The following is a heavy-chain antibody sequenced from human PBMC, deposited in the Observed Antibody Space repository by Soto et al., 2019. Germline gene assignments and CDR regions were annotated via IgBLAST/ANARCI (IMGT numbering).Heavy chain of an antibody. Sequence: SETLSLTCTVSGGSISSYYWSWIRQPPGKGLEWIGYIYYSGSTNYNPSLKSRVTISVNTSKNQFSLKLTSVTAADTAVYYCARESSDWEYLDYSGQGTLVTVSS. CDR3: ARESSDWEYLDY. CDR1: GGSISSYY. J-gene: IGHJ4*02. D-gene: IGHD6-19*01. CDR2: IYYSGST. V-gene: IGHV4-59*01.